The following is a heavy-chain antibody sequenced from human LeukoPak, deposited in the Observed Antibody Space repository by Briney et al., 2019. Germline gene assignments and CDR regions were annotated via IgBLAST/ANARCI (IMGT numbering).Heavy chain of an antibody. CDR1: GFTVSSKF. D-gene: IGHD1-26*01. CDR2: ISGSGGAT. Sequence: PGRSPRLSCAASGFTVSSKFMNWVRQAPGKGLEWVSVISGSGGATFYGDSVQGRFTISRDNSRDTLYLQMSSLRAEDTAVYYCGKYLQTAVGANDYWGQGTLVTVSS. J-gene: IGHJ4*02. V-gene: IGHV3-23*01. CDR3: GKYLQTAVGANDY.